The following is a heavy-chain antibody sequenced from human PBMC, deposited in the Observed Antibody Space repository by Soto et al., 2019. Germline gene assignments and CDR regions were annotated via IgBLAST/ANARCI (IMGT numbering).Heavy chain of an antibody. V-gene: IGHV3-30*18. CDR2: ISYDGSNK. D-gene: IGHD6-13*01. CDR3: AKGIAGDGYYGMDV. Sequence: LSCAASGFTFSSYGMHWVRQAPGKGLEWVAVISYDGSNKYYADSVKGRFTISRDNSKNTLYLQMNSLRAEDTAVYYCAKGIAGDGYYGMDVWGQGTTVTVSS. CDR1: GFTFSSYG. J-gene: IGHJ6*02.